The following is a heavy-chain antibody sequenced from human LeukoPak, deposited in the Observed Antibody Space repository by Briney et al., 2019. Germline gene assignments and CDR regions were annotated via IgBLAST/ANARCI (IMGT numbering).Heavy chain of an antibody. CDR1: GATVNSNY. Sequence: PGGSLRLSCAVSGATVNSNYMSWVRQAPGKGLEWVSLISGDGGSTYYADSVKGRFTISRDNSKNSLYLQMNSLRTEDAALYYCAKASVYYDFWSGYYNYYYYMDVWGKGTTVTVSS. V-gene: IGHV3-43*02. CDR3: AKASVYYDFWSGYYNYYYYMDV. J-gene: IGHJ6*03. D-gene: IGHD3-3*01. CDR2: ISGDGGST.